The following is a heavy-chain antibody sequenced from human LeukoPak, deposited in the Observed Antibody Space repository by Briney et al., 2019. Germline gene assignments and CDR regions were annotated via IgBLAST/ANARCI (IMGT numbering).Heavy chain of an antibody. D-gene: IGHD3-10*01. CDR3: ARVTAMVRGVMFGFDY. CDR2: IYHSGST. CDR1: GYSISSGYY. Sequence: KPSETLSLTCTVSGYSISSGYYWGWIRQPPGKGLEWIGSIYHSGSTYYNPSLKSRVTISVDTSKNQFSLKLSSVTAADTAVYYCARVTAMVRGVMFGFDYWGQGTLVTVSS. V-gene: IGHV4-38-2*02. J-gene: IGHJ4*02.